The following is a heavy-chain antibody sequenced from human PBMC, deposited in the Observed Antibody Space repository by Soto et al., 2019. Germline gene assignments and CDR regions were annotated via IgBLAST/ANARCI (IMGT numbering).Heavy chain of an antibody. J-gene: IGHJ5*02. CDR2: IYHSGST. D-gene: IGHD3-22*01. CDR1: GGSISSGVYS. Sequence: SETLSLTCAVSGGSISSGVYSWSWIRQPPGKGLEWIGYIYHSGSTFYNPSLKSRVTISIDKSKNQFSLKLGSVTAADTAIYYRARVVVTRHTWGYNWFDTCGQGTLVSV. CDR3: ARVVVTRHTWGYNWFDT. V-gene: IGHV4-30-2*01.